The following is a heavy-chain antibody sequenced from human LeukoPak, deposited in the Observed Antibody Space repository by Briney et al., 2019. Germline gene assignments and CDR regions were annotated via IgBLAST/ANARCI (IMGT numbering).Heavy chain of an antibody. V-gene: IGHV3-21*04. CDR3: ARDRGRYSGYDPGSF. D-gene: IGHD5-12*01. CDR1: GFTFSSYS. J-gene: IGHJ4*02. CDR2: ISSSSSYI. Sequence: GGSLRLSCAASGFTFSSYSMNWVRQAPGKGLEWVSSISSSSSYIYYADSVKGRFTISRDNAKNSLYLQMNSLRAEDTAVYYCARDRGRYSGYDPGSFWGQGTLVTVSS.